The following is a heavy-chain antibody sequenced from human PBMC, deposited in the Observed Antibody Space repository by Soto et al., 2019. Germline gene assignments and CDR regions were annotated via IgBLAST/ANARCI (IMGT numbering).Heavy chain of an antibody. CDR2: INPSGGST. Sequence: ASVKGSRKASGNTFTSYYIHCLRQAPGQGLEWMGIINPSGGSTSYAQKFQGRVTMTRDTSTSTAYMELRSLRSDDTAVYYCARGSHYYDSSGYPTIFDYWGQGTLVTVSS. V-gene: IGHV1-46*01. J-gene: IGHJ4*02. CDR1: GNTFTSYY. CDR3: ARGSHYYDSSGYPTIFDY. D-gene: IGHD3-22*01.